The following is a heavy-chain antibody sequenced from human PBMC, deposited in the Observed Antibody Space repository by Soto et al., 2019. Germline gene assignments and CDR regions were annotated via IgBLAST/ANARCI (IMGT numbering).Heavy chain of an antibody. J-gene: IGHJ1*01. CDR1: GYTFTSYA. Sequence: QVQLVQSGAEVKKPGASVKVSCKASGYTFTSYAMHWVRQAPGQRLEWMGWINAGNGNTKYSQKIQGRVTITRDTSASRAYMELSSLRSEDTALYYCGRGGGDIVVVVAATPYLSEYFQHWGQGTLVTVSS. CDR3: GRGGGDIVVVVAATPYLSEYFQH. D-gene: IGHD2-15*01. V-gene: IGHV1-3*01. CDR2: INAGNGNT.